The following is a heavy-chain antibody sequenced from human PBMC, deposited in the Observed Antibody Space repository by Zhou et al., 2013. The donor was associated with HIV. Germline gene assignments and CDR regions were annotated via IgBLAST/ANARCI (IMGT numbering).Heavy chain of an antibody. CDR3: ARDRDWGFPRWFDP. J-gene: IGHJ5*02. CDR1: GGTFSRFP. CDR2: IIPIFGTP. V-gene: IGHV1-69*05. D-gene: IGHD7-27*01. Sequence: QVHLAQSGAQLKKPGSSVKVSCTASGGTFSRFPISWVRQAPGQGLEWMGGIIPIFGTPNYADKFQARITISTDEFTTTAYMELSSLTSEDTAIYYCARDRDWGFPRWFDPWGQGTLVTVSS.